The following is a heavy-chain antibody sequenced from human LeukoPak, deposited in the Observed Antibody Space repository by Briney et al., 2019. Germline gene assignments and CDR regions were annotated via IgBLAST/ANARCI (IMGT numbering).Heavy chain of an antibody. V-gene: IGHV3-23*01. CDR3: AKDRTITMIALAFDI. J-gene: IGHJ3*02. CDR2: ISGSGGNT. CDR1: GFTFSSYA. Sequence: GGSLRLPCAASGFTFSSYAMSWVRQAPGEGLEWVSAISGSGGNTYYADSVKGRFTISRDNSKNTLYLQMNSLRAEDTAVYYCAKDRTITMIALAFDIWGQGTMVTVSS. D-gene: IGHD3-22*01.